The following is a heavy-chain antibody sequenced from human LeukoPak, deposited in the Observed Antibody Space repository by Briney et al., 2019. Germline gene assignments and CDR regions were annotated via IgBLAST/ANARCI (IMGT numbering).Heavy chain of an antibody. V-gene: IGHV3-9*01. CDR1: GFILSSNY. Sequence: GGSLRLSCAASGFILSSNYMSWVRQAPGKGLEWVSGISWNSGSIGYADSVKGRFTISRDNAKNSLYLQMNSLRAEDTALYYCAKDLAPWGAGGVILNWGQGTLVTVSS. CDR2: ISWNSGSI. D-gene: IGHD3-16*01. J-gene: IGHJ4*02. CDR3: AKDLAPWGAGGVILN.